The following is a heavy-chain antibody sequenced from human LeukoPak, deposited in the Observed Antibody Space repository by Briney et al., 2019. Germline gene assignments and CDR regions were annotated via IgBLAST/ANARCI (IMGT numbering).Heavy chain of an antibody. J-gene: IGHJ4*02. Sequence: ASVKVCCKASGYTFTSFDISWVRQAPGQGLEWMGWISVYNGDTNYAQKLQDRVTMTTDTSTSTAYMELRSLRSDDTAVYYCARVSRGVNICDSWGQGTLVTVSS. D-gene: IGHD2/OR15-2a*01. CDR2: ISVYNGDT. CDR1: GYTFTSFD. CDR3: ARVSRGVNICDS. V-gene: IGHV1-18*01.